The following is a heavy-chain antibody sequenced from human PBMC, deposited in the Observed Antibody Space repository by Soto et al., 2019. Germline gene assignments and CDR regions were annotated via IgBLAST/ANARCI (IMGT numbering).Heavy chain of an antibody. CDR2: LIPIFGTA. D-gene: IGHD3-22*01. J-gene: IGHJ2*01. V-gene: IGHV1-69*06. Sequence: QVELVQSGAEVKKTGSSVKVSCQASEDTFRNYAISWVRQSPGQGLEWMGGLIPIFGTANYAQKCQGRVTITADTSANRVYLELSSLRSEDTAVYYCASTKYDSSAYYYWYLGLWGRGTLVTVAS. CDR1: EDTFRNYA. CDR3: ASTKYDSSAYYYWYLGL.